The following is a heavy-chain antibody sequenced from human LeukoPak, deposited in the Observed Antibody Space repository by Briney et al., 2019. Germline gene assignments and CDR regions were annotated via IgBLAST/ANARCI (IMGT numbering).Heavy chain of an antibody. CDR3: ARATSGYYFDF. J-gene: IGHJ4*02. V-gene: IGHV4-59*01. CDR1: GGSIGSYY. Sequence: SETLSLTCTVSGGSIGSYYWNWIRQPPGKGLEWIGYVSYSGSTNYNPSLKSRVTMSVDKSKVQFSLKLSSVTAADTAVYLWARATSGYYFDFWDQGTLVTVSS. D-gene: IGHD3-22*01. CDR2: VSYSGST.